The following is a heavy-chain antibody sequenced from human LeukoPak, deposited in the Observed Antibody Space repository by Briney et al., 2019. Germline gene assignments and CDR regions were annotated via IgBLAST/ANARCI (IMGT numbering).Heavy chain of an antibody. CDR1: GFNFNDFY. D-gene: IGHD6-13*01. J-gene: IGHJ6*03. V-gene: IGHV3-11*04. CDR3: AKDPAYLAAAGDYYYYMDV. CDR2: ISGSGTTI. Sequence: GGSLRLSCAASGFNFNDFYMSWIRQAPGKGLEWISYISGSGTTIYYADSVKGRFTISRDNSKNTLYLQMNSLRAEDTAVYYCAKDPAYLAAAGDYYYYMDVWGKGTTVTVSS.